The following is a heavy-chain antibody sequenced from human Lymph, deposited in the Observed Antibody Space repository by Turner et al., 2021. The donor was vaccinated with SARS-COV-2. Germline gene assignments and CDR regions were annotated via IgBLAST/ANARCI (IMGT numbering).Heavy chain of an antibody. J-gene: IGHJ6*02. CDR2: MNTNSGNP. CDR3: ARGRYSGGGMDV. D-gene: IGHD1-26*01. CDR1: GYTFTSYD. V-gene: IGHV1-8*01. Sequence: QVQLVQSGAEVKKPGASVKVSCKAPGYTFTSYDINWVRQATGQGLEWMVWMNTNSGNPGYAQKFQGRVTMTRNTSITTAYMELSSLRSEDTAVYYCARGRYSGGGMDVWGQGTTVTVSS.